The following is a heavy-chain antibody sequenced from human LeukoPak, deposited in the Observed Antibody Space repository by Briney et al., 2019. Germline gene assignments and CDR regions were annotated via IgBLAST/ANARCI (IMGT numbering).Heavy chain of an antibody. J-gene: IGHJ4*02. CDR1: GGYFSGYY. Sequence: SETLSLTCAVSGGYFSGYYWSWIRQPPAKGLEWIGEINHSGISNYNPSLKSRLTISVDTSKNQFSLKLSSVTAADTAVYYCARESNYYGSGTIDYWGQGTLVTVSS. D-gene: IGHD3-10*01. CDR3: ARESNYYGSGTIDY. V-gene: IGHV4-34*01. CDR2: INHSGIS.